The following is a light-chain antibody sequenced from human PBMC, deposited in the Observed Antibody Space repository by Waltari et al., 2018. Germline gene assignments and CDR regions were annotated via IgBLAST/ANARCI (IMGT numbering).Light chain of an antibody. CDR2: EVS. V-gene: IGLV2-14*01. CDR1: DSDVGAYDF. Sequence: QSALTQPASVSGSPGQSITISCSGTDSDVGAYDFVSWYQQHPGKAPHLIIYEVSNRPSGISNRFSASTSGNPASLTISGLQADDEADYYCSSYTTSSAPGVFGTGTRVTVL. CDR3: SSYTTSSAPGV. J-gene: IGLJ1*01.